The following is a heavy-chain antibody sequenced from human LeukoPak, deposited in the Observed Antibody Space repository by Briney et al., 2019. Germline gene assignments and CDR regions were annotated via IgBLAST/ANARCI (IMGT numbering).Heavy chain of an antibody. CDR2: ISYSGST. CDR3: ARDLHYFDSSGYYLYYFDS. Sequence: PGGSLRLSCAASGFTFSSYAMSWIRQPPGKGLEWIGYISYSGSTNYNPSLKSRVIISVDTSKNQFSLKLNSVTAADTAVYYCARDLHYFDSSGYYLYYFDSWGQGTLVTVSS. V-gene: IGHV4-59*01. J-gene: IGHJ4*02. D-gene: IGHD3-22*01. CDR1: GFTFSSYA.